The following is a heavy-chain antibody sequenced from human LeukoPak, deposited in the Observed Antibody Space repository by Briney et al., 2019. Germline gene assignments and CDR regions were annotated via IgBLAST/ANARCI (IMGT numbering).Heavy chain of an antibody. CDR2: FHGGLI. CDR3: ARGRRGYGYVDY. CDR1: GGSISSDSYY. J-gene: IGHJ4*02. D-gene: IGHD5-18*01. Sequence: PSETLSLTCTVSGGSISSDSYYWSWIRQPPGEGLEEIGSFHGGLIFYKSSLTSRVTISVDTSKSQFSLKLSSVTAADTGVYYCARGRRGYGYVDYWGQGALVTVSS. V-gene: IGHV4-39*07.